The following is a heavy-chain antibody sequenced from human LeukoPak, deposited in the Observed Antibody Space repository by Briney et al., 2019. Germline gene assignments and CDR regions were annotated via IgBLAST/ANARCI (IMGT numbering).Heavy chain of an antibody. CDR3: ARDTGPAAIEDYYYYYMDV. CDR1: GGSISSSSYY. J-gene: IGHJ6*03. V-gene: IGHV4-39*07. Sequence: SSETLSLTCTVSGGSISSSSYYWGWIRQPPGKGLEWIGSIYYSGSTYYNPSLKSRVTISVDTSKNQFSLKLSSVTAADTAVYYCARDTGPAAIEDYYYYYMDVWGKGTTVTISS. CDR2: IYYSGST. D-gene: IGHD2-2*01.